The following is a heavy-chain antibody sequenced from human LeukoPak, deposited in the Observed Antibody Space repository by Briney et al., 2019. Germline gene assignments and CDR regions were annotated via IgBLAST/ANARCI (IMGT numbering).Heavy chain of an antibody. CDR3: VKGQEVVYAPTFDY. Sequence: GGSLRLSCAVSGFTFSSHWMRWVRQAPGKGLVWVSHIKSDGTSTNYADSVKGRFTISRDNAKNTLFLQMNSLRAEDTAVYYCVKGQEVVYAPTFDYWGQGTLVTVSS. CDR1: GFTFSSHW. D-gene: IGHD2-8*02. J-gene: IGHJ4*02. CDR2: IKSDGTST. V-gene: IGHV3-74*01.